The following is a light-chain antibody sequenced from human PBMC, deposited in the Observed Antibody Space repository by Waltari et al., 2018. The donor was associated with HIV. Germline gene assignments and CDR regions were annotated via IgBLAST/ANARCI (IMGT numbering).Light chain of an antibody. V-gene: IGKV2-28*01. CDR2: LGS. J-gene: IGKJ2*01. CDR3: MQGLQTPYI. CDR1: QSLLHSNGFNY. Sequence: DFVMTQSPLSLPVTPGEPASISCRSSQSLLHSNGFNYLDWYLQKPGQSPQLLICLGSNRAAGVPDRFSGSGSGTDFTLKISRVEAEDVGFYYCMQGLQTPYILGQGTKLEIK.